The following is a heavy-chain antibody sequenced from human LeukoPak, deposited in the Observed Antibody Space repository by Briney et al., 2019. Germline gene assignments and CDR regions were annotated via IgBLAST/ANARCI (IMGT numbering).Heavy chain of an antibody. CDR1: GGSIFADY. Sequence: SETLSLTCSVSGGSIFADYWSWIRQPPGKGLEWIGSIYHSGSTYYNPSLKSRVTISVDASKNQFSLKLSSVTAADTAVYYCARDLSGGNFDYWGQGTLVTVSS. CDR3: ARDLSGGNFDY. V-gene: IGHV4-38-2*02. D-gene: IGHD3-3*01. CDR2: IYHSGST. J-gene: IGHJ4*02.